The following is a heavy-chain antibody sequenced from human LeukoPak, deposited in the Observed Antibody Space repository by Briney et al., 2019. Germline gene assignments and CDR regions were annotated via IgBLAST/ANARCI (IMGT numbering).Heavy chain of an antibody. CDR1: GFTFSSYA. Sequence: PGGSLRLSCAAPGFTFSSYAMHWVRQAPGKGLEWVAVISYDGSNKYYADSAKGRFTISRDNSKNTLYLQMNSLRAEDTAVYYCAKDDGYSSGWSYYWGQGTLVTVSS. D-gene: IGHD6-19*01. V-gene: IGHV3-30*04. J-gene: IGHJ4*02. CDR3: AKDDGYSSGWSYY. CDR2: ISYDGSNK.